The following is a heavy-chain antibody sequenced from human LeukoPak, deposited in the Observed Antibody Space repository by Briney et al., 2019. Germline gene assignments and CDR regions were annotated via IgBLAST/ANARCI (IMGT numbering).Heavy chain of an antibody. CDR2: ISSTSIYT. CDR1: GFTFSDYY. J-gene: IGHJ4*02. V-gene: IGHV3-11*05. CDR3: AREDGYSSSWYSDY. Sequence: GGSVRLSCAASGFTFSDYYMRWIRQAPGEGLEWVSDISSTSIYTNYADSVKGRFTISRDNAKNPLYLQMNSLRAEDTAVYYCAREDGYSSSWYSDYWGQRTLVTVSS. D-gene: IGHD6-13*01.